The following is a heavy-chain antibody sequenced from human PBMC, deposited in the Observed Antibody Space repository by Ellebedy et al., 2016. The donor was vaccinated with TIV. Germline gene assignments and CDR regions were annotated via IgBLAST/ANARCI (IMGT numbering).Heavy chain of an antibody. CDR3: ARDLGFQTDS. Sequence: PGGSLRLSCAASGFIFSTYSMNWVRQAPGKGLEWVSYISSGGHTISYADSVKGRFTISRDSAENSLYLQMNILRAEDTAVYFCARDLGFQTDSWGQGTLVTVSS. V-gene: IGHV3-48*04. J-gene: IGHJ4*02. D-gene: IGHD6-25*01. CDR2: ISSGGHTI. CDR1: GFIFSTYS.